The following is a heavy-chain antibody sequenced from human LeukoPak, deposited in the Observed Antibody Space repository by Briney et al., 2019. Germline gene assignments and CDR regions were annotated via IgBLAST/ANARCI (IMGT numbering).Heavy chain of an antibody. Sequence: SETLSLTCTVSGGSISSYYWSWIRQPPGKGLEWIGYIYYSGSTNYNPSLKSRVTISVDTSKNQFSLKLSSVTAADTAVYYCARAGWESYYFDYWGQGTLVTVSS. V-gene: IGHV4-59*01. CDR1: GGSISSYY. CDR2: IYYSGST. D-gene: IGHD1-26*01. J-gene: IGHJ4*02. CDR3: ARAGWESYYFDY.